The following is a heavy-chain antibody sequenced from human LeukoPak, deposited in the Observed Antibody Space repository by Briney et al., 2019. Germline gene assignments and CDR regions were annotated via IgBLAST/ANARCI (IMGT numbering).Heavy chain of an antibody. CDR3: AGAWQDIVVVPAAIGY. D-gene: IGHD2-2*01. CDR2: ISSSSSYI. J-gene: IGHJ4*02. V-gene: IGHV3-21*01. CDR1: GFTFSSYS. Sequence: GGSLRLSCAASGFTFSSYSMNWVRQAPGKGLEWVSSISSSSSYIYYADSVKGRFTISRDNAKNSLYLQMNSLRAEDTAVYYCAGAWQDIVVVPAAIGYWGQGTLVTVSS.